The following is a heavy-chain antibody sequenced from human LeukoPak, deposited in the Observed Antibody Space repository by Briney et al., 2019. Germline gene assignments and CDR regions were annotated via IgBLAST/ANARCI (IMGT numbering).Heavy chain of an antibody. Sequence: GGSLRLSCAASGFTFSSYEMNWVRQAPGKGLEWVSYISSSGSTIYYADSVKGRFTISRDNAKNSLYLQMNSLRAEDTAVYYCARGPRTTVVKRGFDYWGQGTLVTVSS. CDR1: GFTFSSYE. V-gene: IGHV3-48*03. J-gene: IGHJ4*02. CDR3: ARGPRTTVVKRGFDY. D-gene: IGHD4-23*01. CDR2: ISSSGSTI.